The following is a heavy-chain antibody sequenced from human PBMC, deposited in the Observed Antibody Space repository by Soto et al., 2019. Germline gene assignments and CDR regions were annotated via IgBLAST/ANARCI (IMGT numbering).Heavy chain of an antibody. CDR3: ARHEGSSGWYGVYYYGMDV. V-gene: IGHV5-51*01. CDR1: GYSFTSYW. CDR2: IYPGDSDT. Sequence: PGESLKISCKGSGYSFTSYWIGWVRQMPGKGLEWMGIIYPGDSDTRYSPSFQGHVTISADKSISTAYLQWSSLKASDTAMYYCARHEGSSGWYGVYYYGMDVWGQGTTVTVSS. D-gene: IGHD6-19*01. J-gene: IGHJ6*02.